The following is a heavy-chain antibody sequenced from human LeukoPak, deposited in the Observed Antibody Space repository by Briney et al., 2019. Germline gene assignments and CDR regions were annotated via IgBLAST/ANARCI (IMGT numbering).Heavy chain of an antibody. D-gene: IGHD3-9*01. CDR3: ARGSYDILTGYYYYFDY. CDR2: IYYSGST. J-gene: IGHJ4*02. Sequence: PSETLSLTCTVSGGSISSSSYYWGWIRQPPGKGLEWIGSIYYSGSTYYNPSLKSRVTISVDTSKNQFSLKLISVTAADTAVYYCARGSYDILTGYYYYFDYWGQGTLVTVSS. CDR1: GGSISSSSYY. V-gene: IGHV4-39*07.